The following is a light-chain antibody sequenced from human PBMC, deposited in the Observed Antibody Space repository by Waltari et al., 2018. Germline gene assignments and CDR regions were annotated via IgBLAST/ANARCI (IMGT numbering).Light chain of an antibody. CDR3: QHYVRLPVT. CDR1: QSVGRS. J-gene: IGKJ1*01. Sequence: EIVLTQSPGTLSLSPGERATLSCGASQSVGRSLAWYQQKPGRAPRLLLYDASSSATGIPDRFSGSGFGTDFSLTISRLEPEDFAVYYCQHYVRLPVTFGQGTKVEIK. V-gene: IGKV3-20*01. CDR2: DAS.